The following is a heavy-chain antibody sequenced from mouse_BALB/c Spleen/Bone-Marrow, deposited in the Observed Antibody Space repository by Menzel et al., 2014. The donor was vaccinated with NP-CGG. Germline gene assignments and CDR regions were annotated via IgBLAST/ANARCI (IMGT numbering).Heavy chain of an antibody. J-gene: IGHJ4*01. V-gene: IGHV5-6-5*01. CDR1: GFTLSSYA. Sequence: EVQLVESGGGLVKPGGSLKLSCAAFGFTLSSYAMSWVRQTPEKRLEWVASFSSGGNIYYPDSVKGRFAISRDNVRNILYLQMNSLRSEDTDMYYCARGGLVRGYGMDHWGQGPSVSVS. D-gene: IGHD1-1*01. CDR3: ARGGLVRGYGMDH. CDR2: FSSGGNI.